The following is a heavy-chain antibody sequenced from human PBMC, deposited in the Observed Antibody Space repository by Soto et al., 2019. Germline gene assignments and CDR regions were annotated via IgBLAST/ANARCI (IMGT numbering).Heavy chain of an antibody. Sequence: GASVQVSCKASGYTFTSYGISWVRQAPGQGLEWMGWISANNGTTNYAQKFQGRVTITADESTSTAYMELSSLRSEDTAVYYCARASLRSHPTPRGWFDPWGQGTLVTVSS. V-gene: IGHV1-18*01. J-gene: IGHJ5*02. CDR2: ISANNGTT. CDR1: GYTFTSYG. CDR3: ARASLRSHPTPRGWFDP. D-gene: IGHD2-2*01.